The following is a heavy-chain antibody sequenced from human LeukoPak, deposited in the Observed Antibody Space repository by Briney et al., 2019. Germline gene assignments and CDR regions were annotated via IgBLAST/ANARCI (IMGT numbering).Heavy chain of an antibody. CDR2: IIPIFGTA. Sequence: ASVKVSCKASGGTFSSYAISWVRQAPGQGPEWMGGIIPIFGTANYAQKFQGRVTITTDESTSTAYMELSSLRSEDTAVYYCARDYYYDSSGYSNWGQGTLVTVSS. V-gene: IGHV1-69*05. CDR3: ARDYYYDSSGYSN. J-gene: IGHJ4*02. D-gene: IGHD3-22*01. CDR1: GGTFSSYA.